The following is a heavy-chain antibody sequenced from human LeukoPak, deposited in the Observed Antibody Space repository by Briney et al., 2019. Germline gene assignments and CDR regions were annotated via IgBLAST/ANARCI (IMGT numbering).Heavy chain of an antibody. CDR1: GFTFGNFY. CDR3: ARGHWGLDY. V-gene: IGHV3-11*04. J-gene: IGHJ4*02. Sequence: PGGSLRLSCAASGFTFGNFYMTWIRQAPGKGLEWVSYISNSGTTIYYADSVKGRFTMSRDNGKNSLYLQMNSLRAEDTAVYYCARGHWGLDYWGQGTLVTVSS. D-gene: IGHD7-27*01. CDR2: ISNSGTTI.